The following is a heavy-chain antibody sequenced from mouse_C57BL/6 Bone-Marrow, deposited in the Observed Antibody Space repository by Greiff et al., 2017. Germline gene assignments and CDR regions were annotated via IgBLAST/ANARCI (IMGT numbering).Heavy chain of an antibody. CDR3: ARSNWDVDFDY. Sequence: VQLQQSGAELVRPGTSVTMSCKASGYTFTNYWIGWAKQRPGHGLEWIGDIYPGGGYTNYNEKFKGKATLTADKSSSTAYMQFSSLTSEDSAIYYCARSNWDVDFDYWGQGTTLTVSS. J-gene: IGHJ2*01. CDR1: GYTFTNYW. CDR2: IYPGGGYT. V-gene: IGHV1-63*01. D-gene: IGHD4-1*02.